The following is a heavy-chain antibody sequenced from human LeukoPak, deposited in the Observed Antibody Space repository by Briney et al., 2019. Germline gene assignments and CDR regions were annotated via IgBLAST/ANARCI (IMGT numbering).Heavy chain of an antibody. CDR3: ARRQQLVGSRGDAFDI. CDR1: GFTFSSYS. D-gene: IGHD6-13*01. J-gene: IGHJ3*02. V-gene: IGHV3-21*01. Sequence: GGSLRLSCAASGFTFSSYSMNWVRQAPGKGLEWVSSISSSSSYIYYADSVKGRFTISRDNAKNSLYLQMNSMRAEDTAVYYCARRQQLVGSRGDAFDIWGQGTMVTVSS. CDR2: ISSSSSYI.